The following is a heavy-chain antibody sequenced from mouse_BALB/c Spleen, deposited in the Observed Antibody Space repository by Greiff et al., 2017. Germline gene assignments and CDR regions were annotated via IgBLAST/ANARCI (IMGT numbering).Heavy chain of an antibody. Sequence: VQLQQPGAELVKPGASVKMSCKASGYTFTSYWMHWVKQRPGQGLEWIGVIDPSDSYTSYNQKFKGKATLTVETSSSTAYMQLSSLTSEDSAVYYCTPITTVVADYAMDYWGQGTPVTVSS. CDR2: IDPSDSYT. CDR1: GYTFTSYW. D-gene: IGHD1-1*01. V-gene: IGHV1S127*01. CDR3: TPITTVVADYAMDY. J-gene: IGHJ4*01.